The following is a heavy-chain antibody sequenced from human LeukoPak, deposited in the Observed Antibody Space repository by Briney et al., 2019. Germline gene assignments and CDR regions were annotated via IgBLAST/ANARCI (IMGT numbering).Heavy chain of an antibody. CDR3: ARGTLLWFGVRGWFDP. V-gene: IGHV4-31*03. CDR1: GGSISIGGYY. J-gene: IGHJ5*02. D-gene: IGHD3-10*01. CDR2: IYYSGST. Sequence: SETLSLTCTVSGGSISIGGYYWSWIRQHPGKGLEWIGYIYYSGSTYYNPSLKSRVTISVDTSKNQFSLKLSSVTAADTAVYYCARGTLLWFGVRGWFDPWGQGTLVTVSS.